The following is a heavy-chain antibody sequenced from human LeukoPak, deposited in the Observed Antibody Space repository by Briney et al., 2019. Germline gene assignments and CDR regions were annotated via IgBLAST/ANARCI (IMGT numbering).Heavy chain of an antibody. CDR1: GGTFSSYD. CDR3: ARPDSSGGFDY. Sequence: GASVTVSCKASGGTFSSYDISWVRQAPGQGLEWMGGIIPIFGTANYAQKFQGRVTITTDESTSTAYMELSSLRSEDTAVYYCARPDSSGGFDYWGQGTLVTVSS. J-gene: IGHJ4*02. V-gene: IGHV1-69*05. D-gene: IGHD3-22*01. CDR2: IIPIFGTA.